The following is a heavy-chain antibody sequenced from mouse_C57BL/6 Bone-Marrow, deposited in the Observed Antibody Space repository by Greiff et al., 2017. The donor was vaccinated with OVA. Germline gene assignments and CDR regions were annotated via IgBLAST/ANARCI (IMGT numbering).Heavy chain of an antibody. CDR2: ISSGGSYT. J-gene: IGHJ4*01. CDR1: GFTFSSYG. V-gene: IGHV5-6*01. D-gene: IGHD1-1*01. Sequence: EVHLVESGGDLVKPGGSLKLSCAASGFTFSSYGMSWVRQTPDKRLEWVATISSGGSYTYYPDSVKGRFTISRDNAKNTLYLQMSSLKSEDTAMYYCARGTVVALYYYAMDYWGQGTSVTVSS. CDR3: ARGTVVALYYYAMDY.